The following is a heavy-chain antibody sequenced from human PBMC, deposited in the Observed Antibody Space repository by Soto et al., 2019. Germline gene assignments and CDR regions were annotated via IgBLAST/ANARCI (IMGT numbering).Heavy chain of an antibody. CDR3: AKDRGIIVKAGDAFDV. J-gene: IGHJ3*01. D-gene: IGHD3-16*02. Sequence: GESLKISCAGSGFTLSMSAVSWVRQAPGKGLEWVSYISDSGDRTYYADSVKGRFTISRDRSKNTVSLQMNTLRAEDTALYYCAKDRGIIVKAGDAFDVWGQGTMVTVSS. CDR1: GFTLSMSA. V-gene: IGHV3-23*01. CDR2: ISDSGDRT.